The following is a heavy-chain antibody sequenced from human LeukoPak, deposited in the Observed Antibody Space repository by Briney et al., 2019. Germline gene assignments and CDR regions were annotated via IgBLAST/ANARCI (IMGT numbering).Heavy chain of an antibody. CDR3: AREHVVDGLVFDY. J-gene: IGHJ4*02. CDR1: GFTFSSHW. V-gene: IGHV3-7*01. Sequence: GGSLRLSCAASGFTFSSHWMSWVRQAPGKGLEWVANINQYGSERNYVDSVKGRFTISRDNAKSSLYLQMNSLRAEDTAIYYCAREHVVDGLVFDYWGQGTLVTVSS. D-gene: IGHD2-15*01. CDR2: INQYGSER.